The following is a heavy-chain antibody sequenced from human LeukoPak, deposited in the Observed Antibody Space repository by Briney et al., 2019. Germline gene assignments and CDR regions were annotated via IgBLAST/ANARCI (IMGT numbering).Heavy chain of an antibody. Sequence: SETLSLTCTVSGGSISSYYWSWIRQPPGKGLEWIGYIYYSGSTNYNPSLKSRVTISVDTSKNQFSLKLSSVTAADTAVYYCARVSYGSGSYYVYWGQGTLVTVSS. V-gene: IGHV4-59*01. CDR3: ARVSYGSGSYYVY. CDR2: IYYSGST. CDR1: GGSISSYY. J-gene: IGHJ4*02. D-gene: IGHD3-10*01.